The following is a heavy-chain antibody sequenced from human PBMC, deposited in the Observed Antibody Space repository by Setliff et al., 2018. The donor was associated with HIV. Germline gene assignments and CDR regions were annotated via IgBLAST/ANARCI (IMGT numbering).Heavy chain of an antibody. CDR1: GGIFSRFA. V-gene: IGHV1-69*13. J-gene: IGHJ6*02. D-gene: IGHD6-13*01. Sequence: SVKVSCKASGGIFSRFAFSWVRQAPGQGLEWMGGIIPIFGTANYAQKFQGRVTITADESTSTAYMELSSLRPEDTAVYYCARDCRVGWVFTYGMDVWGQGTLVTVSS. CDR3: ARDCRVGWVFTYGMDV. CDR2: IIPIFGTA.